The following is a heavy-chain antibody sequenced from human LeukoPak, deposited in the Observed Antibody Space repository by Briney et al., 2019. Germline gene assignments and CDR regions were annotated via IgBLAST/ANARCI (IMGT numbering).Heavy chain of an antibody. D-gene: IGHD3-3*02. J-gene: IGHJ4*02. CDR3: ARRLPIFGVASDY. V-gene: IGHV3-48*03. CDR2: ISSSGSTI. CDR1: GFTFSSYE. Sequence: GGCLRLSCAASGFTFSSYEMNWVCQAPGKGLEWVSYISSSGSTIYYADSVKGRFTISRDNAKNSLYLQMNSLRAEDTAVYYCARRLPIFGVASDYGGQGTLVTVSS.